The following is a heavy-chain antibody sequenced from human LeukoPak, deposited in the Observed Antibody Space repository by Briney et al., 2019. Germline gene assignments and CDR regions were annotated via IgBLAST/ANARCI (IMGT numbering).Heavy chain of an antibody. CDR3: ARGLLWSY. CDR1: GFTFSSYW. D-gene: IGHD3-10*01. J-gene: IGHJ4*02. CDR2: IRQDGSEK. V-gene: IGHV3-7*03. Sequence: PGGSLRLSCAASGFTFSSYWMSWVRQPPGKGLEGVGNIRQDGSEKYYVDSGKGRFTISRDNAKNSLYLQMNSLRAEDTAVYYCARGLLWSYWGQGTLVTVSS.